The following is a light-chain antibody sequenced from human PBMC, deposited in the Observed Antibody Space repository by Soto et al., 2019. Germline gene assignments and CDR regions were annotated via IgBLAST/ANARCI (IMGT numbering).Light chain of an antibody. J-gene: IGLJ1*01. CDR2: DVN. CDR3: SSYTSSSTQV. Sequence: QSVLTQPASVSGSPGQSIAISCTGTSSDVGGYDYVSWYQQLPGKAPKLMIYDVNNRPSGASNRFSGSKSGNTASLTISGLQAEDEDDYYCSSYTSSSTQVFGTGTKLTVL. CDR1: SSDVGGYDY. V-gene: IGLV2-14*03.